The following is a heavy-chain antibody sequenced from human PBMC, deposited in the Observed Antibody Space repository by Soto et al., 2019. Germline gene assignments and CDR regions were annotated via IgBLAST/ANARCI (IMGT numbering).Heavy chain of an antibody. CDR2: IHYSGST. Sequence: QVQLQESGPGLVKSSQTLSLTCTVSGDSISSGTFYWTWIRQGPGKGLEWIGKIHYSGSTYYNPSLKSRVTISLDMSKKQLSLRLSSVTAADTAVYFCAQDTRKFPSVRSGSYYYYGMDVWGQGTTVTVSS. CDR3: AQDTRKFPSVRSGSYYYYGMDV. D-gene: IGHD1-26*01. CDR1: GDSISSGTFY. J-gene: IGHJ6*02. V-gene: IGHV4-31*03.